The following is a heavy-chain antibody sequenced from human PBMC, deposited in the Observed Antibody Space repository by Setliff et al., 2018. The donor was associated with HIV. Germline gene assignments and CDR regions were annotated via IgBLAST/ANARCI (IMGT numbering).Heavy chain of an antibody. V-gene: IGHV4-61*02. CDR2: ISASGST. Sequence: SETLSLTCTVSGGSISTGVYYWSWIRQPADKALEWIGRISASGSTNYNPSLESRVTLSIDTSKNQFSLKLSSVTAADTAVYYCARHSPSDYWGQGTLVTVSS. CDR3: ARHSPSDY. CDR1: GGSISTGVYY. J-gene: IGHJ4*02.